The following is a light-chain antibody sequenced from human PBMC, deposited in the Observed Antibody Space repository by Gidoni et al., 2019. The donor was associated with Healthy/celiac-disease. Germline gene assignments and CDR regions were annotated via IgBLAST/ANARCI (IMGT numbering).Light chain of an antibody. CDR3: MQALQTPV. Sequence: DIVMTQSPLSLPVTPGEPASISCRSSQSLLHSNGYNYLDWYLQKPGQSPQLLIYLGSNRVSGVPDRFSGSGSGTDFTLKISRVEAEDVGVYYCMQALQTPVFGQXTKLEIK. CDR2: LGS. J-gene: IGKJ2*01. CDR1: QSLLHSNGYNY. V-gene: IGKV2-28*01.